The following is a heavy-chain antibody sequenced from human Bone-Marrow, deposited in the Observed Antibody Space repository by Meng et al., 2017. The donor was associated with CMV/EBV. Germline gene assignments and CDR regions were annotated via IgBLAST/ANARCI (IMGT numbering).Heavy chain of an antibody. D-gene: IGHD3-3*01. CDR2: IYSGGST. V-gene: IGHV3-66*01. J-gene: IGHJ6*02. CDR1: GFDFSYYS. CDR3: ARGGFLGYGMDV. Sequence: GESLKISCAASGFDFSYYSMHWVRQAPGKGLEWVSVIYSGGSTYYADSVKGRFTISRDNAKNSLYLQMNSLRAEDTAVYYCARGGFLGYGMDVWGQGTTVTVSS.